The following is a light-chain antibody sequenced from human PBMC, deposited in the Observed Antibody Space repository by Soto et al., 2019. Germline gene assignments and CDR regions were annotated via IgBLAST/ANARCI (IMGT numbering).Light chain of an antibody. CDR1: QSISSY. V-gene: IGKV3-11*01. CDR3: QQRSNWPLT. J-gene: IGKJ4*01. CDR2: DAF. Sequence: EIVLTQSPVTLSLSPGERATLSCRASQSISSYLAWYQQRPGQAPRLLIYDAFNRATGIPARFSGSGSGTDFTLTISSLEPEDFAVYYWQQRSNWPLTFGGGTKVEIK.